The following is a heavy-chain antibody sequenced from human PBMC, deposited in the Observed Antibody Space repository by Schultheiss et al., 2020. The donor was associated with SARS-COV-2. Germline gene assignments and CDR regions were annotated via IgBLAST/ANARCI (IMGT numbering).Heavy chain of an antibody. Sequence: GGSLRLSCSASGFTFSSYAMHWVRQAPGKGLEYVSAISSNGGSTYYADSVKGRFTISRDNAKNSLYLQMNSLRAEDTAVYYCARVTGGYSYGYWRFYYYYGMDVWGQGTTVTVSS. D-gene: IGHD5-18*01. V-gene: IGHV3-64*04. J-gene: IGHJ6*02. CDR3: ARVTGGYSYGYWRFYYYYGMDV. CDR2: ISSNGGST. CDR1: GFTFSSYA.